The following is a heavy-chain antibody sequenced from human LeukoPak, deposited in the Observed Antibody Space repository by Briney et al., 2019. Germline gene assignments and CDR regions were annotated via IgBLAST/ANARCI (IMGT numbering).Heavy chain of an antibody. CDR2: INTNTGNP. V-gene: IGHV7-4-1*02. D-gene: IGHD3-10*01. CDR3: ARDSVARGENAFDI. CDR1: GYTFTGHY. J-gene: IGHJ3*02. Sequence: ASVKVSCKASGYTFTGHYIHWVRQAPGQGLEWMGWINTNTGNPTYAQGFTGRFVFSLDTSVSTAYLQISSLKAEDTAVYYCARDSVARGENAFDIWGQGTMVTVSS.